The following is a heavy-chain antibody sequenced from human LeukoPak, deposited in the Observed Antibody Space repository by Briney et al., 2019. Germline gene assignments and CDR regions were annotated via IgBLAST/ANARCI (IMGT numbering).Heavy chain of an antibody. V-gene: IGHV4-59*08. CDR1: GGSISSYY. D-gene: IGHD6-19*01. CDR3: AWYTSGGGSYDY. Sequence: SETLSLTCTVSGGSISSYYWSWIRQPPGKGLEWIGYIYYTGSTNYNPSLKSRVTMSVDTSKNQFSLRLSSVTAADTAEYYCAWYTSGGGSYDYWGQGTLVTVSS. CDR2: IYYTGST. J-gene: IGHJ4*01.